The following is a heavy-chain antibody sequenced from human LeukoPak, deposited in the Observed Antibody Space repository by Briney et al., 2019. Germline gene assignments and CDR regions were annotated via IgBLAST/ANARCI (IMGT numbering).Heavy chain of an antibody. J-gene: IGHJ4*02. Sequence: GASLQISCKGSGSPFTSNWIGGVRQMPGKGLEGMGIIYPGDTATSYNPSFQGQVTISANNSISTAYLQWGNVKASDSAMYYCARRRYDSGSYADYWGQGTPVTVSS. CDR1: GSPFTSNW. D-gene: IGHD3-10*01. CDR3: ARRRYDSGSYADY. V-gene: IGHV5-51*01. CDR2: IYPGDTAT.